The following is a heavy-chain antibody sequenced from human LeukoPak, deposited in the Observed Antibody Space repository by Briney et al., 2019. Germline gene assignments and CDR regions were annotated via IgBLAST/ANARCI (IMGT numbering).Heavy chain of an antibody. CDR1: GYTFNSYG. J-gene: IGHJ3*02. CDR2: ISTDSGYT. V-gene: IGHV1-18*01. CDR3: ARQSWRNDAFDI. Sequence: ASVKVSCKASGYTFNSYGISWVRQAPGQGLEWMGWISTDSGYTGSAQKFRGRVTMTKGTSTSTAYLELRSLTSDDTAVYYCARQSWRNDAFDIWGQGTMVTVS. D-gene: IGHD1-1*01.